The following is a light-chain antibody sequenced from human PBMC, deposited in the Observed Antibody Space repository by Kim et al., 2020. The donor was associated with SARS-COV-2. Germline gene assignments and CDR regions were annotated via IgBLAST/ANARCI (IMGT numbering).Light chain of an antibody. V-gene: IGLV2-14*03. CDR2: DVS. CDR3: SSYTSSNVV. CDR1: SSDVGGYNY. Sequence: PGQSITSYCTGTSSDVGGYNYVSWYQQNPGKAPKLMIYDVSNRPSGVYNRFSGSKSGNTASLTISGLQAEDEADYYCSSYTSSNVVFGGGTQLTVL. J-gene: IGLJ2*01.